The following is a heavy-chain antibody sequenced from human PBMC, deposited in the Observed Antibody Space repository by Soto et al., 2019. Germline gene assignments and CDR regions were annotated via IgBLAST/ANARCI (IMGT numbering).Heavy chain of an antibody. CDR2: FYHSGST. Sequence: SETLSLTCAVSGGSLRSATYYWSWIRQHPGRGLEWIGYFYHSGSTYYKPSLRSRVTISLDTSKNQFSLNLRSVTDADTAIYYCAREETGNDALDIWGQGTLVT. V-gene: IGHV4-31*11. J-gene: IGHJ3*02. D-gene: IGHD1-1*01. CDR3: AREETGNDALDI. CDR1: GGSLRSATYY.